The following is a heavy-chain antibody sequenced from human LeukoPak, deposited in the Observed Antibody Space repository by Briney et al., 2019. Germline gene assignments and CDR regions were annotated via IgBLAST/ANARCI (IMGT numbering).Heavy chain of an antibody. Sequence: GGSLRLSCAASGFTFSSYSVNWVRQAPGKGLEWVSSISSSSSYIYYADSVKGRFTISRDNAKNSLYLQMNSLRAEDTAVYYCARTVAAVAGPFDYWGQGTLVTVSS. CDR1: GFTFSSYS. V-gene: IGHV3-21*01. CDR2: ISSSSSYI. CDR3: ARTVAAVAGPFDY. J-gene: IGHJ4*02. D-gene: IGHD6-19*01.